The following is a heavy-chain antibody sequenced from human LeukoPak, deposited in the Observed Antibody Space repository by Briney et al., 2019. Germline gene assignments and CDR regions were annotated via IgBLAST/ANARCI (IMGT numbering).Heavy chain of an antibody. CDR2: IYTSGST. J-gene: IGHJ6*03. CDR3: ARVPAYYYYMDV. CDR1: GGSISSYY. V-gene: IGHV4-4*07. Sequence: SETLSLTRTVSGGSISSYYWSWTRQPAGKGLEWIGRIYTSGSTNYNPSLKSRVTMSVDTSKNQFSLKLSSVTAADTAVYYCARVPAYYYYMDVWGKGTTVTVSS.